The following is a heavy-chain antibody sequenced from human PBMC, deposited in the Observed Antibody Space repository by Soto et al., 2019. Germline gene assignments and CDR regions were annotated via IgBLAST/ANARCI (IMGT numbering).Heavy chain of an antibody. Sequence: ASVKVSCKASGYTFTGYYMHWVRQAPGQGLEWMGWINPNSGGTNYAQKFQGWDTMTRDTSIRTAYMGLSRLRSDDTAVYYCARVEGDYGDYGDAFDIWGQGTMVTVSS. V-gene: IGHV1-2*04. J-gene: IGHJ3*02. CDR1: GYTFTGYY. D-gene: IGHD4-17*01. CDR3: ARVEGDYGDYGDAFDI. CDR2: INPNSGGT.